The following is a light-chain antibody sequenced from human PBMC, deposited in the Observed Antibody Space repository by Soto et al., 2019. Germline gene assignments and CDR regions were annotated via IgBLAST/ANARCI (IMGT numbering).Light chain of an antibody. V-gene: IGLV1-40*01. CDR1: SSNIGAGHD. Sequence: QSVLTQPPSVSGAPGQRVTISCTGSSSNIGAGHDVHWYQQLPGTAPKLLIYSNSNRPSGVPDRFSGSKSGTSASLAITGLQAEDEADYYCQSYDSSLSGSEVFGTGTKVTVL. CDR2: SNS. J-gene: IGLJ1*01. CDR3: QSYDSSLSGSEV.